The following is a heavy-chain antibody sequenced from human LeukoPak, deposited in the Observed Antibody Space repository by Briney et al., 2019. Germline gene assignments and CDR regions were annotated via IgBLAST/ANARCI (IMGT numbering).Heavy chain of an antibody. CDR2: IIPILGIA. D-gene: IGHD1/OR15-1a*01. CDR3: ARGALEQIYTPPDY. J-gene: IGHJ4*02. V-gene: IGHV1-69*04. Sequence: SLKVSCKASGGTFSSYAISWVRQAPGQGLEWMGKIIPILGIANYAQKFQGRVTITADKSTSTAYMELRSLRSDDTAVYYCARGALEQIYTPPDYWGQGTLVTVSS. CDR1: GGTFSSYA.